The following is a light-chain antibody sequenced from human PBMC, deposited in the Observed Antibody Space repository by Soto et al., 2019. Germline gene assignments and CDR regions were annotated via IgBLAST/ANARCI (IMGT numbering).Light chain of an antibody. J-gene: IGKJ1*01. CDR1: LSVSSSY. CDR2: GAS. CDR3: QRYGSSPGT. V-gene: IGKV3-20*01. Sequence: IVLTQSPGTLALSPGERATLSCRASLSVSSSYLAWYQQKPGEAPRLLICGASSRATGSPDRFRGSGSGTDYTLAISRLEREDVAVYYCQRYGSSPGTFGQGTKVDIK.